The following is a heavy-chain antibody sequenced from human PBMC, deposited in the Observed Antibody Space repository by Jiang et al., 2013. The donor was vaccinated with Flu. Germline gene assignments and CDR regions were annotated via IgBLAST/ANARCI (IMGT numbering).Heavy chain of an antibody. Sequence: SGSGLVKPSETLSLTCTVSGGSVNTGSYYWSWIRQPPGKGLEWIGYIHYTGSTNHNPSLRGRVTISADMSRNQFSLNLYSVTAADTAVYYCARTYYAGSGSVYWYFDLWGRGTLITV. CDR1: GGSVNTGSYY. D-gene: IGHD3-10*01. CDR3: ARTYYAGSGSVYWYFDL. CDR2: IHYTGST. V-gene: IGHV4-61*01. J-gene: IGHJ2*01.